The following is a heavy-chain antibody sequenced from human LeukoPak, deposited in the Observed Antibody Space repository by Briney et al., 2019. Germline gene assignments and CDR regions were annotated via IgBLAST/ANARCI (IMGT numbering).Heavy chain of an antibody. V-gene: IGHV3-23*01. J-gene: IGHJ4*02. CDR3: ARDQRFGDLDDY. CDR1: GFIFNNYA. CDR2: ISGTGVTA. Sequence: GGSLRLSCAASGFIFNNYAMSWVRQAPGKGLEWVSSISGTGVTAYYADSVKGRFAISRDNSKNTLYLQMSSLRAEDTALYYCARDQRFGDLDDYRGQGTLVTVSS. D-gene: IGHD3-10*01.